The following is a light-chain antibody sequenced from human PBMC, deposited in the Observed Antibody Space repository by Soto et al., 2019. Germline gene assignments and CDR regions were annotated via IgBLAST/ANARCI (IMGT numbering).Light chain of an antibody. CDR2: DAS. CDR3: QHHLSSPPYG. J-gene: IGKJ2*03. Sequence: EIVLTQSPGTLSLSPGERATLSCRASQTIRSYLAWYQHKPGQAPRLLIYDASSRATGIPDRFSGSGSGTDFPLTVSRLEPEAFAVYSSQHHLSSPPYGFGQGTKLEIK. CDR1: QTIRSY. V-gene: IGKV3-20*01.